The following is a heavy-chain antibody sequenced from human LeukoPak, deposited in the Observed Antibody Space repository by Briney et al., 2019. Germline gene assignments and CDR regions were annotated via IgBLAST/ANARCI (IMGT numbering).Heavy chain of an antibody. V-gene: IGHV3-23*01. D-gene: IGHD3-9*01. CDR1: GFTFSSYA. J-gene: IGHJ4*02. CDR2: ISGSGGST. Sequence: GGSLRLSCAASGFTFSSYAMSWVRQAPGKGLEWVSAISGSGGSTYYADSVKGRFTISRDNSKNTLYLQMNSLRAEDTAVYYCAKENYDILTGYPRGYFDYWGQGTLVTVTS. CDR3: AKENYDILTGYPRGYFDY.